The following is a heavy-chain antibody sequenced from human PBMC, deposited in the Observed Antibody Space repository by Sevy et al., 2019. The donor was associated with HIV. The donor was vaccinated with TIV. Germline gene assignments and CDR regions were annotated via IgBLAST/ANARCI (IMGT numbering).Heavy chain of an antibody. D-gene: IGHD3-3*01. J-gene: IGHJ5*02. V-gene: IGHV4-4*07. CDR2: IYTSGST. CDR1: GGSISSYY. Sequence: SETLSLTCTVSGGSISSYYWSWIRQPAGKGLEWIGRIYTSGSTNYNPSLKSRVTMSVDTSKNQFSLKLSSVTAADTAVYYCARDWGLRFDAANLGLGWFDPWGQGTLVTVSS. CDR3: ARDWGLRFDAANLGLGWFDP.